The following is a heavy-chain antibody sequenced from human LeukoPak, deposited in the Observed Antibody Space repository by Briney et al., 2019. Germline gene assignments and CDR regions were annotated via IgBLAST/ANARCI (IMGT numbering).Heavy chain of an antibody. CDR2: IWYDGSNK. Sequence: GRSLRLSCAASGFTFSSYGMPWVRQAPGKGLEWVAVIWYDGSNKYYADSVKGRFTISRDNSKNTLYLQMNSLRAEDTAVYYCARDYGELLLDYWGQGTLVTVSS. V-gene: IGHV3-33*01. J-gene: IGHJ4*02. CDR3: ARDYGELLLDY. D-gene: IGHD1-26*01. CDR1: GFTFSSYG.